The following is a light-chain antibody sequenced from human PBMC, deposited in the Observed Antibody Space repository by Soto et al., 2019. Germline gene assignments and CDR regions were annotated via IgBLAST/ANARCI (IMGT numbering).Light chain of an antibody. CDR1: NPNIGNNY. CDR3: GTWDSSLIAGV. V-gene: IGLV1-51*01. J-gene: IGLJ3*02. Sequence: QSVLTQPPSVSAAPGQKVTISCSGSNPNIGNNYVSWYLQAPGTAPQLLIYENSKRLSGVPDRCSGSKSGTSATLAITGLQTGDEADYYCGTWDSSLIAGVFGGGTKLTVL. CDR2: ENS.